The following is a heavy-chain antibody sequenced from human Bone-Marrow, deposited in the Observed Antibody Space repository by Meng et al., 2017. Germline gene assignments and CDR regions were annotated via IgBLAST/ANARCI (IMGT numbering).Heavy chain of an antibody. CDR2: IKQDGSEK. CDR1: GFTFSSYW. D-gene: IGHD4-17*01. V-gene: IGHV3-7*01. J-gene: IGHJ6*02. Sequence: GESLKISCAASGFTFSSYWMSWVRQAPGKGLEWVANIKQDGSEKYYVDSVKGRFTISRDNSKNTLYLQMNSLRAEDTAVYYCAREGYGDSYYYYGMDVWGQGTTDTVSS. CDR3: AREGYGDSYYYYGMDV.